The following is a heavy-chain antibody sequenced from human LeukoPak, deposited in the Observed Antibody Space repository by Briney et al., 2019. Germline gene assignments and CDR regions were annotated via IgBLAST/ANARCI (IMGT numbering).Heavy chain of an antibody. J-gene: IGHJ4*02. CDR2: ISMSGSTI. CDR1: GFTFSDYY. CDR3: ARDGSFDSSRYFLDN. V-gene: IGHV3-11*01. Sequence: GGSLRLSCAASGFTFSDYYMNWIRQAPGKGLEWVSCISMSGSTIQYADSVKGRFTISRDNTKNSLFLQMNSLRAEDTAVYYCARDGSFDSSRYFLDNWGQGTLVTVSS. D-gene: IGHD3-22*01.